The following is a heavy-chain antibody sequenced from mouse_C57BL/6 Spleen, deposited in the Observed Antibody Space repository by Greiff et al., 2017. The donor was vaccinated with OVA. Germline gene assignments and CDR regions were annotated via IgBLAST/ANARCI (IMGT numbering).Heavy chain of an antibody. D-gene: IGHD2-4*01. J-gene: IGHJ4*01. V-gene: IGHV1-69*01. CDR3: ARGDYDLLDY. CDR2: IDPSDSYT. Sequence: QVQLQQPGAELVMPGASVKLSCKASGYTFTSYWMHWVKQRPGLGLEWIGEIDPSDSYTNYNQKFKGKSTLTVDKSSSTAYMQLSSLTSEDSAVYYCARGDYDLLDYWGQGTSVTVSS. CDR1: GYTFTSYW.